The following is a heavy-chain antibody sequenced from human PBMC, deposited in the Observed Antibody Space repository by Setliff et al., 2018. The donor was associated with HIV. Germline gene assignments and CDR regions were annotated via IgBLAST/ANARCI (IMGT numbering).Heavy chain of an antibody. CDR3: ARVRVAAVAPYFDF. CDR2: INSNGGST. CDR1: GFTFSSYA. J-gene: IGHJ4*02. Sequence: GGSLRLSCATYGFTFSSYAMYWVRQAPGKGLEYVSAINSNGGSTYYADSVKGRFTISRDNSKSTVYLQMGSLGAEDMAVYYCARVRVAAVAPYFDFWGQGALVTVSS. V-gene: IGHV3-64*02. D-gene: IGHD6-13*01.